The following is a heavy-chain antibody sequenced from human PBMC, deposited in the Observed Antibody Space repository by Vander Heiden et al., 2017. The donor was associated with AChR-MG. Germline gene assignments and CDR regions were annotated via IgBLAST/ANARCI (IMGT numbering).Heavy chain of an antibody. V-gene: IGHV3-30*18. CDR2: ISYDGSNK. Sequence: QVQLVESGGGVVQPGRSLRPSCAASGFTFSSHGMHGVRQAPGKGLEWVAVISYDGSNKYYADSVKGRFTISRDNSKNTLYLQMNSLRAEDTAVYYCAKDKVSGSYSGALPEGDDYWGQGTLVTVSS. CDR1: GFTFSSHG. J-gene: IGHJ4*02. CDR3: AKDKVSGSYSGALPEGDDY. D-gene: IGHD1-26*01.